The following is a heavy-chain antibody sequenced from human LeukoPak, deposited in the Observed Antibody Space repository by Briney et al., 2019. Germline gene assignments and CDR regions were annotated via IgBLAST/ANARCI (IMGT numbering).Heavy chain of an antibody. CDR2: ISSSSSYI. CDR3: ARDLRGWFYFDY. Sequence: GGSLRLSCAASGLTFSSYSMNWVRQAPGKGLEWVSSISSSSSYIYYADSVKGRFTISRDNAKNSLYLQMNSLRAEDTAVYYCARDLRGWFYFDYWGQGTLVTVSS. V-gene: IGHV3-21*01. CDR1: GLTFSSYS. D-gene: IGHD6-19*01. J-gene: IGHJ4*02.